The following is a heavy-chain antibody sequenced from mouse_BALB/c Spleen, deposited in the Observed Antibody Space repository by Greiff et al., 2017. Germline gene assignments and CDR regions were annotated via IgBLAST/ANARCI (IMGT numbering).Heavy chain of an antibody. CDR3: ARHNYGSSYDWFAY. CDR2: INSNGGST. V-gene: IGHV5-6-2*01. Sequence: DVMLVESGGGLVKLGGSLKLSCAASGFTFSSYYMSWVRQTPEKRLELVAAINSNGGSTYYPDTVKGRFTISRDNAKNTLYLQMSSLKSEDTALYYCARHNYGSSYDWFAYWGQGTLVTVSA. D-gene: IGHD1-1*01. CDR1: GFTFSSYY. J-gene: IGHJ3*01.